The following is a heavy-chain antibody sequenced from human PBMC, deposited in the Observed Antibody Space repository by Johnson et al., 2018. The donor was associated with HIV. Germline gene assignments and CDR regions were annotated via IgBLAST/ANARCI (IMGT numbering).Heavy chain of an antibody. D-gene: IGHD1-26*01. CDR1: GFTFDDYG. V-gene: IGHV3-20*04. Sequence: VQLVESGGGVVRPGGSLRLSCAASGFTFDDYGMTWVRQAPGKGLEWVSGIDWNGGRSGYADSVKGRFSISRDNGKNSLYLQMNSLRAEDTAVYYCTTDPYGGRRDSFEIWGQGTMVTVSS. CDR3: TTDPYGGRRDSFEI. CDR2: IDWNGGRS. J-gene: IGHJ3*02.